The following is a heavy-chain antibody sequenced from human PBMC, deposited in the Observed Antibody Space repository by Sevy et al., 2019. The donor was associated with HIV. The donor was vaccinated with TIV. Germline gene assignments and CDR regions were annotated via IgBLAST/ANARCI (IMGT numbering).Heavy chain of an antibody. CDR1: GDSVSSNSAA. CDR2: TYYRSKWYN. V-gene: IGHV6-1*01. CDR3: ARENCSSTSCYTNYYGMDV. D-gene: IGHD2-2*02. J-gene: IGHJ6*02. Sequence: KQSQTLSLTCAISGDSVSSNSAAWNWIRQSPSRGLEWLGRTYYRSKWYNDYAVSVKSRITINPDTSKNQFSLQLNSVTPEDTAVYYCARENCSSTSCYTNYYGMDVWGQGTTVTVSS.